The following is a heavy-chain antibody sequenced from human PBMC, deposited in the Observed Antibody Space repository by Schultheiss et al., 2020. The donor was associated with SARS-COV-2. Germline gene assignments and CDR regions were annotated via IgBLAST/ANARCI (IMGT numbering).Heavy chain of an antibody. J-gene: IGHJ4*02. CDR1: GDSISSGSYY. CDR3: ASRSIFLPFLVWLSPEVFFDH. CDR2: IHYSGST. D-gene: IGHD3-3*01. V-gene: IGHV4-61*09. Sequence: SQTLSLTCPVPGDSISSGSYYWSWIRQPAGKGLEWIGYIHYSGSTYYNPSLKSRVTISVDTSKNQFSLKLISVAAADTAVYYCASRSIFLPFLVWLSPEVFFDHWCQGALGTISS.